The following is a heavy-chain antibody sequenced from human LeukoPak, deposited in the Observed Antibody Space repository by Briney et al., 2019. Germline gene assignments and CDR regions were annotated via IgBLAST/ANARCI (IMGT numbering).Heavy chain of an antibody. CDR2: INPSGGST. D-gene: IGHD4-17*01. CDR3: ARATVTTNAIDY. V-gene: IGHV1-46*01. CDR1: GYTFTSCY. J-gene: IGHJ4*02. Sequence: ASVKVSCKASGYTFTSCYMHWVRQAPGQGLEWMGIINPSGGSTSYAQKFQGRVTMTRDTSTSTVYMELSSLRSEDTAVYYCARATVTTNAIDYWGQGTLVTVSS.